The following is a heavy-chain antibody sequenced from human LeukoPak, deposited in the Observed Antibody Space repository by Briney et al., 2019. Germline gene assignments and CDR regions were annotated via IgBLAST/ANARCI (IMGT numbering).Heavy chain of an antibody. CDR2: IYYSGST. CDR1: GGSISSYY. V-gene: IGHV4-59*01. D-gene: IGHD3-10*01. CDR3: ARSRPMVRGPKYYFDY. Sequence: SETLSLTYTVPGGSISSYYWSWIRQPPWKGLEWIGYIYYSGSTNYNPSLKSRVTISVDTSKNQFSLKLSSVTAADTAVYYCARSRPMVRGPKYYFDYWGQGTLVTVSS. J-gene: IGHJ4*02.